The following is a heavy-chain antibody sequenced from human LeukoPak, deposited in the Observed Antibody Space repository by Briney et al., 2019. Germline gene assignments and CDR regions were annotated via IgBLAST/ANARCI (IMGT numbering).Heavy chain of an antibody. CDR2: IYYSGST. D-gene: IGHD6-13*01. V-gene: IGHV4-59*01. CDR1: GGSISSYY. CDR3: ARGRYTSSSWY. J-gene: IGHJ4*02. Sequence: PSETLSLTCTVTGGSISSYYWSWMRQPPGKGLEWIGYIYYSGSTNYNPSLKRRVTISVDTSKNQFSLKLSSVTAADTAVYYCARGRYTSSSWYWGQGTLVTVSS.